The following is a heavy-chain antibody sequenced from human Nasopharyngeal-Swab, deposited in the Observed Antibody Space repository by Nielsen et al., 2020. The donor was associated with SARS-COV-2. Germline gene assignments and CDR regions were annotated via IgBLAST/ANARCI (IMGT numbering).Heavy chain of an antibody. CDR3: AKDQLWFGELSPNAFDI. J-gene: IGHJ3*02. CDR2: ISGSGGST. D-gene: IGHD3-10*01. Sequence: VRQAPGKGLEWVSAISGSGGSTYYADSAKGRFTISRDNSKNTLYLQMNSLRAEDTAVYYCAKDQLWFGELSPNAFDIWGQGTMVTVSS. V-gene: IGHV3-23*01.